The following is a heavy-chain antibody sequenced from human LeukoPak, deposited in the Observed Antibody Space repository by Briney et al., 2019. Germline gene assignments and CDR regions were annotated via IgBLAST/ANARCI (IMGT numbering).Heavy chain of an antibody. V-gene: IGHV3-9*01. J-gene: IGHJ5*02. Sequence: PGGSLRLSCAASGFTFDDYAMLWVRQAPGKGLEWVSGISWNSGSIGYADSVKGRFTISRDNAKNSLYLQMNSLRAEDTALYYCAKGFGYDSSGFIGFDPWGQGTLVTVSS. D-gene: IGHD3-22*01. CDR2: ISWNSGSI. CDR3: AKGFGYDSSGFIGFDP. CDR1: GFTFDDYA.